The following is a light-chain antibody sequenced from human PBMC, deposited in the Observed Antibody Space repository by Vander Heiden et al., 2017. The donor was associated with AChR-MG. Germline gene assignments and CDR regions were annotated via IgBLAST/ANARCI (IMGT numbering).Light chain of an antibody. CDR3: QQYNSYYT. J-gene: IGKJ2*01. Sequence: DIQMTQSPSTLSASVGDRVTITCRVSQRISNWLGLYQQKPGKAHKLLIYKASSLESGVPSRFSGSGSGTEFTLTINSLQPDDFANYYCQQYNSYYTFGQGTKLEIK. CDR1: QRISNW. CDR2: KAS. V-gene: IGKV1-5*03.